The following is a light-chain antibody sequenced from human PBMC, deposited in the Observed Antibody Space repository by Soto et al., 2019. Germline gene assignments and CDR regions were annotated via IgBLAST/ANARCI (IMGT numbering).Light chain of an antibody. J-gene: IGKJ3*01. V-gene: IGKV1-27*01. Sequence: DIQMTQSPSSLSASVGDRVTITCRASQGISTYLAWYQQKPGKGPNLLLYAASALQSGVPSRFSGGGSGTEFTLNISSLQPEDVATYYCQKYNIAPLFTFGPGTKVEI. CDR2: AAS. CDR1: QGISTY. CDR3: QKYNIAPLFT.